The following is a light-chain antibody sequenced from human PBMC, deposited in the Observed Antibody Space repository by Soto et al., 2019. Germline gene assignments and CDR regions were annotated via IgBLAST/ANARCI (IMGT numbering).Light chain of an antibody. V-gene: IGKV1-39*01. CDR2: AAS. J-gene: IGKJ5*01. Sequence: TQMTQSPLSLSASVGEKIIITCRASRDVGSDVSWYQQKPGQAPKLVIYAASNLYTGVPSRFSGRRSGTEFTLTISSLQPEDFATYYCQQSYSTPITFGQGTRLEI. CDR3: QQSYSTPIT. CDR1: RDVGSD.